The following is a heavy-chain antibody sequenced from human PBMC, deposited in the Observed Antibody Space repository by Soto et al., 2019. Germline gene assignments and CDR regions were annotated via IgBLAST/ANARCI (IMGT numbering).Heavy chain of an antibody. V-gene: IGHV3-21*01. D-gene: IGHD6-19*01. J-gene: IGHJ4*02. CDR1: GFTFSSYS. CDR2: ISSSSSYI. Sequence: EVQLVESGGGLVKPGGSLRLSCAASGFTFSSYSMNWVRQAPGKGLEWVSSISSSSSYIYYADSVKGRFTISRDNAKNSLYLQMNSLRAEDTAVYYCAGDRSGIAVAGKDDYWGQGTLVTVSS. CDR3: AGDRSGIAVAGKDDY.